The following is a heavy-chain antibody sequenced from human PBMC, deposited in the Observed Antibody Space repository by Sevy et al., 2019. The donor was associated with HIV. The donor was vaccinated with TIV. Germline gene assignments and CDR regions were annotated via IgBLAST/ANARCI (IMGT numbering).Heavy chain of an antibody. Sequence: GGSLRLSCVVSGITFSTSGMHWVRQAPGKGLEWVAVISYHGRDKFYADSVKGRSTISRDNSKNILYLQMISLRAEDTAVYYCAKDFTGYYGMDLWGQGTMVTVSS. CDR2: ISYHGRDK. CDR1: GITFSTSG. V-gene: IGHV3-30*18. J-gene: IGHJ6*02. D-gene: IGHD3-9*01. CDR3: AKDFTGYYGMDL.